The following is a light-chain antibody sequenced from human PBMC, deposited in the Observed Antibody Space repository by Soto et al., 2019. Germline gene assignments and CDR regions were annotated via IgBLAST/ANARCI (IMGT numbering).Light chain of an antibody. CDR1: QSISNY. J-gene: IGKJ1*01. CDR2: AAS. V-gene: IGKV1-39*01. Sequence: DIQMTQSPSSLSASVGDRVTITCRASQSISNYLNWSQQKPGKAPKLLIYAASSLQSGVPSRFSGRGSGTDFTLTISSLQTEDFATYYCQQSYSTPRTFGQGTKVEIK. CDR3: QQSYSTPRT.